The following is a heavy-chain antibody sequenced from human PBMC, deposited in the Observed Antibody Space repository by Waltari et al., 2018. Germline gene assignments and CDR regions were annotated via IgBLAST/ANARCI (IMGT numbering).Heavy chain of an antibody. D-gene: IGHD2-8*01. CDR3: ARPSGYCTNGVCYGPNWFDP. Sequence: QVQLQESGPGLVKPSETLSLTCTVSGGSISSYYWSWIRQPPGKGLEWIGYIYHSGSTNHNRALKSRGTITVDTSKNQFSLKLSSVTAADTAVYYCARPSGYCTNGVCYGPNWFDPWGQGTLVTVSS. V-gene: IGHV4-59*08. J-gene: IGHJ5*02. CDR2: IYHSGST. CDR1: GGSISSYY.